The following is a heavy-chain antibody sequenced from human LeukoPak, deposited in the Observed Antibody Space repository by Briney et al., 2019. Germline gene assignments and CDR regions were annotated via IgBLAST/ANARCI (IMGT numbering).Heavy chain of an antibody. V-gene: IGHV3-15*01. J-gene: IGHJ4*02. CDR2: IKRKTDGGTT. CDR1: GLTFNKAW. D-gene: IGHD3-22*01. CDR3: ITGQGFYSDSSGPIDY. Sequence: PGGSLRLSCAASGLTFNKAWMSWVRQAPGKGLEWVGRIKRKTDGGTTDYAAPVKGRFTISRDDSKNTLYLQMNSLKTEDTAVYYCITGQGFYSDSSGPIDYWGQGTLVTVSS.